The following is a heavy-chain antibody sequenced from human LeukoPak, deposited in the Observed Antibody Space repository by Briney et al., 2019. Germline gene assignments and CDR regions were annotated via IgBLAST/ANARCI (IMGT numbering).Heavy chain of an antibody. J-gene: IGHJ4*02. CDR2: ISGSSSYI. Sequence: GGSLRLSCAASGFIFSSYTMNWVRQAPGKGLEWVSSISGSSSYIYYADSVKGRFTISRDNAKNSLYLQMNSLRAEDTAVYYCARAQGADFWGQGTLVTVSS. CDR1: GFIFSSYT. V-gene: IGHV3-21*01. D-gene: IGHD3-16*01. CDR3: ARAQGADF.